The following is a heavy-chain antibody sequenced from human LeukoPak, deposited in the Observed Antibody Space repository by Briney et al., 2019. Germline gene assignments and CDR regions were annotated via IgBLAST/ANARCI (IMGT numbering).Heavy chain of an antibody. J-gene: IGHJ6*04. V-gene: IGHV4-59*01. CDR1: GGSISSYY. D-gene: IGHD3-3*01. CDR3: ASQSAYYYYGVDV. Sequence: PSETLSLTCTVSGGSISSYYWSWIRQPPGKGLEWIGYIYYSGSPNYNPSLKSRVTISVDTSKNQFSPKLSSVTAADTAVYYCASQSAYYYYGVDVWGKGTTDTVSS. CDR2: IYYSGSP.